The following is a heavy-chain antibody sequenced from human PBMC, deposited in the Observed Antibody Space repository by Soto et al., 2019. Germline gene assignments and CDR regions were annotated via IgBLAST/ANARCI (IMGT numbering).Heavy chain of an antibody. V-gene: IGHV3-30*03. CDR3: AREREAGWLKLLKYFDY. D-gene: IGHD5-12*01. Sequence: GGSLRLSGAASGFTFISYCMHWVRHAPCKGLEWVAVISYDGSNKYYADSVKGRFNISRDNDKNSLYLQMNSLRAEDTSVYYCAREREAGWLKLLKYFDYLGQRNLIPVSP. J-gene: IGHJ4*02. CDR2: ISYDGSNK. CDR1: GFTFISYC.